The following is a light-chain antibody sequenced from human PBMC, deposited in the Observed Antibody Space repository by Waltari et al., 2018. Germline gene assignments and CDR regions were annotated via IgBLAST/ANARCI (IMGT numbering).Light chain of an antibody. CDR3: NSYTATNILV. J-gene: IGLJ2*01. Sequence: QSALTQPASVSGSPGQSITISCTGTSSGVGAYYHVSWYQQRPGKAPKLMIYDVSSRPSGVSNRFSGSKSGNTASLTISGLQPEDEADYYCNSYTATNILVFGGGTKVTVL. CDR2: DVS. CDR1: SSGVGAYYH. V-gene: IGLV2-14*03.